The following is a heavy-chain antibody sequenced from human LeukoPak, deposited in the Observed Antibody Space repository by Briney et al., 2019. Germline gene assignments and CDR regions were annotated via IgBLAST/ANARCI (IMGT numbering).Heavy chain of an antibody. V-gene: IGHV4-34*01. Sequence: SSETLSLTCTVSGGSISGYYWSWIRQPPGKGLEWIGEINHSGSTNYNPSLKSRVTISVDTSKNQFSLKLSSVTAADTAVYYCAGGYYYDSSGYDSGVWGQGTLVTVSS. CDR2: INHSGST. CDR1: GGSISGYY. D-gene: IGHD3-22*01. J-gene: IGHJ4*02. CDR3: AGGYYYDSSGYDSGV.